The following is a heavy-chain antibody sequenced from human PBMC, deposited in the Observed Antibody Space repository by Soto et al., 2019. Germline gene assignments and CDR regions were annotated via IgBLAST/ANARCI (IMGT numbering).Heavy chain of an antibody. J-gene: IGHJ3*02. V-gene: IGHV1-18*01. CDR1: GYTFTSYG. CDR2: ISAYNGNT. CDR3: EREYKGGSYRYILDAFDI. D-gene: IGHD3-16*02. Sequence: ASVKVSCKASGYTFTSYGISWVRQAPGQGLEWMGWISAYNGNTNYAQKLQGRVTMTTDTSTSTAYMELRSLRSDDTAVYYCEREYKGGSYRYILDAFDIWGQGTMVTVSS.